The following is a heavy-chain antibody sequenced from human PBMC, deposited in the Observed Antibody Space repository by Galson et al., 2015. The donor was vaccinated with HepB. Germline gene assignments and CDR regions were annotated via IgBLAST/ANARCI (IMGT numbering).Heavy chain of an antibody. Sequence: SVKVSCKASGYTFTSYDMNWVRQAPGQGLEWMGWIIPIIGTTSYAQKFQGRVTMTRNTSTSTAYMELSSLRSEDTAVYYCARGLGFSASGLGLDFWGQGTLVTVSS. CDR1: GYTFTSYD. CDR3: ARGLGFSASGLGLDF. CDR2: IIPIIGTT. D-gene: IGHD2/OR15-2a*01. J-gene: IGHJ4*02. V-gene: IGHV1-8*02.